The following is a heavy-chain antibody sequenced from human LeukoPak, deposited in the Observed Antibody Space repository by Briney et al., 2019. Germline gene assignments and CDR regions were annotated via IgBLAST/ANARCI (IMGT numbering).Heavy chain of an antibody. V-gene: IGHV4-61*08. CDR1: GDSISSGDYY. Sequence: SETLSLTCTVSGDSISSGDYYWSWIRQPPGKGLEWIGYIYYSGSTNYNPSLKSRVTISMDTSKNQFSLKLSSVTAADTAVYYCARGARYFDYWGQGTLVTVSS. CDR3: ARGARYFDY. J-gene: IGHJ4*02. CDR2: IYYSGST. D-gene: IGHD6-6*01.